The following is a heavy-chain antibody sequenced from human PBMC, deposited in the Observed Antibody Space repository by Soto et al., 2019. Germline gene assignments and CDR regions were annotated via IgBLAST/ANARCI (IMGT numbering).Heavy chain of an antibody. CDR3: AKDIAVTTSKVGNFDY. D-gene: IGHD4-17*01. CDR2: ISGSGGST. Sequence: GGSLRLSCAASGFTFSSYAMSWVRQAPGKGLEWVSAISGSGGSTYYADSVKGRFTISRDNSKNTLYLQMNSLRAEDTAVYYCAKDIAVTTSKVGNFDYWGQGTLVTVSS. J-gene: IGHJ4*02. V-gene: IGHV3-23*01. CDR1: GFTFSSYA.